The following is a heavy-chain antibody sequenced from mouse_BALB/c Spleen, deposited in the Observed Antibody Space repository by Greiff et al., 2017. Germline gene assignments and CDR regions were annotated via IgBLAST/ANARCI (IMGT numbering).Heavy chain of an antibody. Sequence: EVMLVESGGGLVKPGGSLKLSCAASGFAFSSYDMSWVRQTPEKRLEWVAYISSGGGSTYYPDTVKGRFTISRDNAKNTLYLQMSSLKSEDTAMYYCASQGRYDVYWYFDVWGAGTTVTVSS. CDR1: GFAFSSYD. CDR3: ASQGRYDVYWYFDV. V-gene: IGHV5-12-1*01. J-gene: IGHJ1*01. CDR2: ISSGGGST. D-gene: IGHD2-14*01.